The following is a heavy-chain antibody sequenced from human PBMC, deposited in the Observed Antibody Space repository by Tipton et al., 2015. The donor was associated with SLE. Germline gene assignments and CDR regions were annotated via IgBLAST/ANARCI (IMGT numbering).Heavy chain of an antibody. J-gene: IGHJ4*02. CDR2: FYNSGST. CDR3: ARGTSGFDY. Sequence: TLSLTCTVSGGSISSYYWSWVRQPPGKGLEWIGYFYNSGSTNYIPSLKSRVTISVDTSKNQFSLKLSSVTAADTAVYYCARGTSGFDYWGQGTLVTVSS. V-gene: IGHV4-59*08. CDR1: GGSISSYY. D-gene: IGHD3/OR15-3a*01.